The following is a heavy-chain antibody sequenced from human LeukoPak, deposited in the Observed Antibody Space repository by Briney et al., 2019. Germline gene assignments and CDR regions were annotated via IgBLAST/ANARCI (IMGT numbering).Heavy chain of an antibody. J-gene: IGHJ4*02. CDR2: ISSSSSTI. Sequence: GGSLRLSCAASGFTFSSYSMNWVRQAPGKGLEWVSYISSSSSTIYYADSVRGRFTISRDNAKNSLYLQMNSLRAEDTAVYYCARGSGLGQLDYWGQGTLVTVSS. CDR1: GFTFSSYS. D-gene: IGHD2-2*01. V-gene: IGHV3-48*01. CDR3: ARGSGLGQLDY.